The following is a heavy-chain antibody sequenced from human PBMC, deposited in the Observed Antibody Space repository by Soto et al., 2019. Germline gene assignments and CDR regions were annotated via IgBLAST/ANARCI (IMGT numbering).Heavy chain of an antibody. J-gene: IGHJ4*02. CDR2: IIPILGIA. V-gene: IGHV1-69*02. Sequence: QVQLVQSGAEVKKPGSSVKVSCKASGGTFSSYTISWVRQAPGQELEWMGRIIPILGIANYAQKFPGRVTITADKYTSTAYMELSSLRSEDTAVYYCARAGIAAAGQSTVDYWGQGTLVTVSS. CDR1: GGTFSSYT. CDR3: ARAGIAAAGQSTVDY. D-gene: IGHD6-13*01.